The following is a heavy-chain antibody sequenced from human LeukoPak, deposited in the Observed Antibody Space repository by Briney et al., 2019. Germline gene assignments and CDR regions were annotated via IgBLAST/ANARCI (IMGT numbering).Heavy chain of an antibody. J-gene: IGHJ3*02. V-gene: IGHV3-21*01. Sequence: GGSLRLSCAASGFTFGSYSMNWVRQAPGKGLEWVSSISTSGSYISYADSVKGRFTISRDNSKNSLFLQMNSLRAEDTAVYYCAKDGGGYCSSTSCSPIRSDAFDIWGQGTMVSVSS. CDR2: ISTSGSYI. CDR1: GFTFGSYS. D-gene: IGHD2-2*01. CDR3: AKDGGGYCSSTSCSPIRSDAFDI.